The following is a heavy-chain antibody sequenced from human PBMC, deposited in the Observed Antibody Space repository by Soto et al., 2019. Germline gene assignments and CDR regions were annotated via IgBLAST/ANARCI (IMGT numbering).Heavy chain of an antibody. CDR1: VYTFSSYA. D-gene: IGHD3-9*01. CDR3: AKLPRFCCGCCGDRRYLHSCPARLVSDL. J-gene: IGHJ2*01. V-gene: IGHV3-23*01. Sequence: GGSLRLSCVASVYTFSSYAMSWVRQAPGKGLEWVSIISAGGGATYYADSVKGRFTISRDNSRNTLFLQVNSLRAEDPAVYYCAKLPRFCCGCCGDRRYLHSCPARLVSDL. CDR2: ISAGGGAT.